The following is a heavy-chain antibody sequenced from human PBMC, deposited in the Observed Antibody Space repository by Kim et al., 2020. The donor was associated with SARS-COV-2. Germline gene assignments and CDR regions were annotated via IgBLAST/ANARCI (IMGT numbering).Heavy chain of an antibody. J-gene: IGHJ5*02. V-gene: IGHV3-9*01. Sequence: VKGRFTISRDNAKNSLYLQMNSLRAEDTALYYCAKSAVTMVRGVMGWFDPWGQGTLVTVSS. CDR3: AKSAVTMVRGVMGWFDP. D-gene: IGHD3-10*01.